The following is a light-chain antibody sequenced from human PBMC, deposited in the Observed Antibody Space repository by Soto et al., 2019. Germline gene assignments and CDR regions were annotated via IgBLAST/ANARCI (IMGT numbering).Light chain of an antibody. CDR3: SSYTTSSPLGV. CDR1: SSDVGVYEY. V-gene: IGLV2-14*03. Sequence: QSALTQPASVSGSPGQSITISCTGTSSDVGVYEYVSWYQQHPGKAPKRIIYDVSDRPSGVSNRFSGSKSGNTASLAISGLQAEDEADYYCSSYTTSSPLGVFGTGTKVTVL. CDR2: DVS. J-gene: IGLJ1*01.